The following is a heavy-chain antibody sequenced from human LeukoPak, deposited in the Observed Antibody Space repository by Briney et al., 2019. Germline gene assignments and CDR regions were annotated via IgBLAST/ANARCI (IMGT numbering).Heavy chain of an antibody. CDR3: ARLGELNDAFDI. V-gene: IGHV4-4*02. CDR2: IYHSGST. Sequence: PSGTLSLTCAVSGGSISSSNWWSWVRQPPGKGLEWIGEIYHSGSTNYNPSLKSRVTISVDTSKNQFSLKLSSVTAADTAVYYCARLGELNDAFDIWGQGTMVTVSS. CDR1: GGSISSSNW. J-gene: IGHJ3*02. D-gene: IGHD3-10*01.